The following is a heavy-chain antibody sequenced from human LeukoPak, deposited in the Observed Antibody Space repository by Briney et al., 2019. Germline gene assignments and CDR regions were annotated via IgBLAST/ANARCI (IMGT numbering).Heavy chain of an antibody. CDR3: ARRDQAIDY. Sequence: SGTLSLTCAVSGGSISSSNWWSWVRQAPGKGLEWVSAISGSGGTTYYNPSLASRVTIFVDTSKNQFSLRLSSVTAADTAVYYCARRDQAIDYWGQGTLVTVSS. V-gene: IGHV4-4*02. CDR1: GGSISSSNW. J-gene: IGHJ4*02. CDR2: ISGSGGT. D-gene: IGHD5-24*01.